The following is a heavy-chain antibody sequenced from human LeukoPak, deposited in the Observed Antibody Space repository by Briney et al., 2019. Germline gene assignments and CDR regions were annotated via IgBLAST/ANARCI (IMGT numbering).Heavy chain of an antibody. V-gene: IGHV3-21*01. J-gene: IGHJ4*02. Sequence: GGSLRLSCAASGFTFSRYSMNWVRQAPGKGLEWVSSISSSSSYIYYADSVKGRFTISRDNAKNSLYLQMNSLRAEDTAVYYCARARGNNYGFFGYWGQGILVTVSS. D-gene: IGHD3/OR15-3a*01. CDR3: ARARGNNYGFFGY. CDR1: GFTFSRYS. CDR2: ISSSSSYI.